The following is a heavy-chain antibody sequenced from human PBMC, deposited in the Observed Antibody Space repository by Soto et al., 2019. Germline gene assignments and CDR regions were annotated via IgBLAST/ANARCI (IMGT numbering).Heavy chain of an antibody. D-gene: IGHD1-26*01. V-gene: IGHV1-46*01. CDR3: ASGRVGAPPLYYYAMDV. Sequence: ASVKVSCKASEYTFTSYYMHWVRQAPGQGLEWMGIINPSGSSTSYAQNFQGRVTMTRDTSTSTVYMELSSLRSEDTADYYCASGRVGAPPLYYYAMDVWGQGTTVTVSS. J-gene: IGHJ6*02. CDR2: INPSGSST. CDR1: EYTFTSYY.